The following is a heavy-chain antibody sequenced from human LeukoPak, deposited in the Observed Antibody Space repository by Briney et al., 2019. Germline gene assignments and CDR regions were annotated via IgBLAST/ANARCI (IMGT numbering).Heavy chain of an antibody. CDR3: ARRGLVVVAATQIRPDYFDY. J-gene: IGHJ4*02. CDR1: GFTLSSYV. CDR2: TGHSGDPT. D-gene: IGHD2-15*01. Sequence: GGSLRLPCAASGFTLSSYVMHWVRQAPGEGLEWVSVTGHSGDPTYYADSVKGRFTISRDNSKNTLYLQMNCLRAEDTAVYYCARRGLVVVAATQIRPDYFDYWGQGTLVTVSS. V-gene: IGHV3-23*01.